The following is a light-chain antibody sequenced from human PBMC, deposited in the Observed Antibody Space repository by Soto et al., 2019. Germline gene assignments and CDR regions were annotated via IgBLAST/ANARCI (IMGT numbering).Light chain of an antibody. CDR1: QSVSSY. J-gene: IGKJ3*01. V-gene: IGKV3-11*01. Sequence: EIVLTQSPATLSLSPGERATLSCRASQSVSSYLAWYQQKPGQAPRLLIYDASNRATGIPARLSGSGSGTDFTLTISSLEPEDFAVYYCQQRSNWHTFGPGTKVDIK. CDR2: DAS. CDR3: QQRSNWHT.